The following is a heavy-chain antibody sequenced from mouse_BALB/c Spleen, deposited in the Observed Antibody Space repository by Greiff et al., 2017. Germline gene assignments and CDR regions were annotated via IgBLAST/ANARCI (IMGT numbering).Heavy chain of an antibody. V-gene: IGHV5-9*03. D-gene: IGHD5-1*01. CDR3: ARTYLHYAMDY. Sequence: EVQLVESGGGLVKPGGSLKLSCAASGFTFSSYTMSWVRQTPEKRLEWVATISSGGGNTYYPDSVKGRFTISRDNAKNNLYLQMSSLRSEDTALYYCARTYLHYAMDYWGQGTSVTVSS. J-gene: IGHJ4*01. CDR1: GFTFSSYT. CDR2: ISSGGGNT.